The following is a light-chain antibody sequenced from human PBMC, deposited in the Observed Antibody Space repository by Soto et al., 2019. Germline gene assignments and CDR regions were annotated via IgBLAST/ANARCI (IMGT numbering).Light chain of an antibody. J-gene: IGLJ3*02. CDR2: DVT. V-gene: IGLV2-11*01. CDR1: SSDVGGYNY. Sequence: QSVLTQPRSVSGSPGQSVTISCTGTSSDVGGYNYVSWYQEHPGKAPKLVIYDVTKRPSGVPDRFSGSKSGNTASLTISGVQAEDEADYYCCSHAGSYTWVFGGGTQLTVL. CDR3: CSHAGSYTWV.